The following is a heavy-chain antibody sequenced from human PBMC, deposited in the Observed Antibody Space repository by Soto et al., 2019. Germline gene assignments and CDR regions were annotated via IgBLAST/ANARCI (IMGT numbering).Heavy chain of an antibody. V-gene: IGHV1-3*01. CDR2: INAGNGKT. CDR3: ARDPPYYYDSSGPFDY. Sequence: ASVKVSCKASGYTFTSYAMHWVRQAPGQRLEWMGWINAGNGKTKYSQKYQGRVTITRDTSASTAYMELSSLRSEDTAVYYCARDPPYYYDSSGPFDYWGQGTLVTVSS. CDR1: GYTFTSYA. D-gene: IGHD3-22*01. J-gene: IGHJ4*02.